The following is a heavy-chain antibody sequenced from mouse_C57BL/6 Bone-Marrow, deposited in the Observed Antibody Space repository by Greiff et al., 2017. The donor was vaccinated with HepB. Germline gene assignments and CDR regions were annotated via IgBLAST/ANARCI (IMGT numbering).Heavy chain of an antibody. Sequence: EVKLEESGGGLVQPGGSLSLSCAASGFTFTDYYMSWVRQPPGKALEWLGFIRNKANGYTTEYSASVKGRFTISRDNSQSILYLQMHALRAEDSATYYCARYIPPYDFNYAMDYWGQGTSVTVSS. CDR1: GFTFTDYY. J-gene: IGHJ4*01. V-gene: IGHV7-3*01. CDR2: IRNKANGYTT. CDR3: ARYIPPYDFNYAMDY. D-gene: IGHD2-4*01.